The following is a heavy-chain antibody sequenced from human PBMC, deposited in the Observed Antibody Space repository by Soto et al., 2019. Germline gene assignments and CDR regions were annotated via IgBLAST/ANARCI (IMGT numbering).Heavy chain of an antibody. D-gene: IGHD3-10*01. CDR3: ARDPLWFGELLYGMDV. CDR1: GSFFGSRNW. V-gene: IGHV4-4*02. CDR2: IYHSGST. J-gene: IGHJ6*02. Sequence: SETLSRTGAVSGSFFGSRNWWRLVRQPPGKGQEWIGEIYHSGSTNYNPSLKSRVTISVDKSKNQFSLKLSSVTAADTAVYYCARDPLWFGELLYGMDVWGQGSTVTVS.